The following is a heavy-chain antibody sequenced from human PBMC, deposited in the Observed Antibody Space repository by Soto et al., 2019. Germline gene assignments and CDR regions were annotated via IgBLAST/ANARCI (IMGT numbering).Heavy chain of an antibody. CDR3: TRVISGSSGLFDY. V-gene: IGHV3-23*01. J-gene: IGHJ4*02. Sequence: PGGSLRLSCAASGFTFSSFAMSWVRQAPGKGLDWVSAISGSGGSTNYADSVKGRFTISRDNAKNTLYLQMDSLRAEDTALYYCTRVISGSSGLFDYWGQGTLVTVSS. D-gene: IGHD1-26*01. CDR2: ISGSGGST. CDR1: GFTFSSFA.